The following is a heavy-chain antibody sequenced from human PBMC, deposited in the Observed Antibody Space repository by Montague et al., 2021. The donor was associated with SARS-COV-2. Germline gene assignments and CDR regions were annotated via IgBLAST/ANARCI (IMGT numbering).Heavy chain of an antibody. V-gene: IGHV4-39*01. D-gene: IGHD3-10*01. CDR1: GVSINNNNYY. Sequence: SETLSLTCDVSGVSINNNNYYWGWIRRPPGKGLEWIGTIYYSGSTYYNPSLKSRVTISVDTSKNQFSLRVRSVTAADTAVYYCARHLFSFSDSGTLGYFDYWGHGTLVAVSS. J-gene: IGHJ4*01. CDR3: ARHLFSFSDSGTLGYFDY. CDR2: IYYSGST.